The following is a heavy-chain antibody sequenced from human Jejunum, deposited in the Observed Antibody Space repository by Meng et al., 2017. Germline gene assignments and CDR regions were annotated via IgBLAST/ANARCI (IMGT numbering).Heavy chain of an antibody. CDR2: IYWDNDK. J-gene: IGHJ5*02. CDR3: AHRLAYSTNYNVGWFDP. D-gene: IGHD6-13*01. V-gene: IGHV2-5*02. CDR1: GFSLNTRGVG. Sequence: HIPLKESGPTLVKPTQTLTLTCTFSGFSLNTRGVGVGWIRQPPGKALECLALIYWDNDKRYNPSLKNRLTITKDTSRNQVVLTMTNMDPVDTATYFCAHRLAYSTNYNVGWFDPWGQGTLVTVSS.